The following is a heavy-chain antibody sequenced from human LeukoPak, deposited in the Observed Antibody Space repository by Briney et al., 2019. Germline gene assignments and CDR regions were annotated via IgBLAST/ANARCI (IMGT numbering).Heavy chain of an antibody. V-gene: IGHV3-66*01. Sequence: GGSLRLSCAASGFTVSSNYMSWVRQAPGKGMEWVSVIYSGGSTYYAESVKGRFTISRDNSKNTLYLQMNSLRAEDTAVYYCARNQDYGVYNSVGAFDIWGQGTMVTVSS. CDR1: GFTVSSNY. J-gene: IGHJ3*02. CDR3: ARNQDYGVYNSVGAFDI. CDR2: IYSGGST. D-gene: IGHD4-17*01.